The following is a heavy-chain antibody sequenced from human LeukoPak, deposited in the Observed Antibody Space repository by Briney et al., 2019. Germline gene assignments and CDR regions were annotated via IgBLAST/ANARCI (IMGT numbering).Heavy chain of an antibody. Sequence: PSETLSLTCTVSGGSISSYYWNWIRQPPGKGLEWIGYIYYSGSTNYNPSLKSRVTILVDTSKNHFSLKLTSVTAADTAVYYCARSRGGATYFDYWGQGTLVTVSS. D-gene: IGHD1-26*01. CDR2: IYYSGST. V-gene: IGHV4-59*01. CDR3: ARSRGGATYFDY. CDR1: GGSISSYY. J-gene: IGHJ4*02.